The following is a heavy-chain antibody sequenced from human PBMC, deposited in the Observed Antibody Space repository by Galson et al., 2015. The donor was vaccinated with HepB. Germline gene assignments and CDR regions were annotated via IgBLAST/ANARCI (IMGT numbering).Heavy chain of an antibody. D-gene: IGHD3-10*01. CDR2: IGGNPTNT. J-gene: IGHJ4*02. V-gene: IGHV3-23*01. Sequence: SLRLSCAASGFTFSDYAMTWVRQTPGKGLEWVSGIGGNPTNTYYADSVRGRFTVSRDNYKNTMYLQMESLRADDTAIYYCAKDLNYFGSGSTHYWGQGTLVTVSS. CDR1: GFTFSDYA. CDR3: AKDLNYFGSGSTHY.